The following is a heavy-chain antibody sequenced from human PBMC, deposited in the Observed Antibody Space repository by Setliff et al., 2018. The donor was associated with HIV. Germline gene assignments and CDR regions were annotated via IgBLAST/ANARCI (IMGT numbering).Heavy chain of an antibody. D-gene: IGHD3-22*01. V-gene: IGHV4-61*09. CDR2: VYTSGSI. J-gene: IGHJ3*02. Sequence: KSSETLSLTCTVSGGSIGSGSYYWNWIRQPAGKGPEWIGHVYTSGSINYNPSLKSRVALSVDTTKNQLPLRVYSVIAADTAVYYCARGSYYDSSNYHHRRAFDIWGQGTMVTVSS. CDR1: GGSIGSGSYY. CDR3: ARGSYYDSSNYHHRRAFDI.